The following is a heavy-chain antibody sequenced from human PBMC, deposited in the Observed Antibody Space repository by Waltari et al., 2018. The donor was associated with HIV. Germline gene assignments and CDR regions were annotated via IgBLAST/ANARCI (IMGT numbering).Heavy chain of an antibody. Sequence: QVQLVQSGAEVKKPGASANVSCRVSGYTLTEISMHWVGLAPGKGLEWMGGFDPEDGETIYAQKFQGRVTMTEDTSTDTAYMELSSLRSEDSAVYYWATSNLAAGGSLGYWGQGTLVTVSS. V-gene: IGHV1-24*01. CDR2: FDPEDGET. CDR1: GYTLTEIS. D-gene: IGHD6-13*01. CDR3: ATSNLAAGGSLGY. J-gene: IGHJ4*02.